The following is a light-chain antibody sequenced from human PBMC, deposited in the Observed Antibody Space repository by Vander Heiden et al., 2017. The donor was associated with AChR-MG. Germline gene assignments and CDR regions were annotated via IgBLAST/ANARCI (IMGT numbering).Light chain of an antibody. J-gene: IGLJ3*02. CDR1: NYNIGAGYG. CDR2: RSV. V-gene: IGLV1-40*01. Sequence: QSVLPPPPSVSGAQGHRVTIPCVGTNYNIGAGYGVQWYRHRPGAAPKVLIFRSVDRPSGVPDRFSGSKSGTSASLAITGLQAEDEAVYYCQSYDNGLSGWVFGGGTKVTVL. CDR3: QSYDNGLSGWV.